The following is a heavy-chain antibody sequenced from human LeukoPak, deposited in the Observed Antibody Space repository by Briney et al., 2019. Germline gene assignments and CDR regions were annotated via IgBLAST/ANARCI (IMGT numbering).Heavy chain of an antibody. CDR3: ARDYCSCSIWFGGGPYYLGY. Sequence: GGSLRLSCTASGFTFSIYSMNWVRQAPGKGLEWVSYISSISSNIYYADSVKGRFTIFRANAKKYLFLQMNSPRDDATAVFYCARDYCSCSIWFGGGPYYLGYWGQGTLVTVSS. J-gene: IGHJ4*02. CDR2: ISSISSNI. D-gene: IGHD2-2*01. V-gene: IGHV3-48*02. CDR1: GFTFSIYS.